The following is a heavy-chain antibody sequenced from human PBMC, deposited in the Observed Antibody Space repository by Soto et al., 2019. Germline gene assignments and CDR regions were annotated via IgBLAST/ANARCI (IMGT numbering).Heavy chain of an antibody. J-gene: IGHJ6*03. CDR1: GGSFSGYY. V-gene: IGHV4-34*01. Sequence: SETLSLTCAVYGGSFSGYYWSWIRQPPGKGLEWIGEINHSGSTNYNPSLKSRVTISVDTSKNQFSLKLSSVTAADTAVYYCARAKFWSTNYYYYMDVWGKGTTVTVSS. D-gene: IGHD3-3*01. CDR3: ARAKFWSTNYYYYMDV. CDR2: INHSGST.